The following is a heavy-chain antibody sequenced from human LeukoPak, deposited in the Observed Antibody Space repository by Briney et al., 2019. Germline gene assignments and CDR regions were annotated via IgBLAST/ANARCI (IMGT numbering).Heavy chain of an antibody. J-gene: IGHJ5*02. CDR3: ARGKGIAAALRFDP. D-gene: IGHD6-13*01. Sequence: ASVKVSCKASGYTFTSYDINWVRQATGQGLEWMGWMNPNSGNTGYAQKFQGRVTITRNTSISTAYMELSSLRSEDTAVYYCARGKGIAAALRFDPWGQGTLVPVSS. CDR1: GYTFTSYD. V-gene: IGHV1-8*03. CDR2: MNPNSGNT.